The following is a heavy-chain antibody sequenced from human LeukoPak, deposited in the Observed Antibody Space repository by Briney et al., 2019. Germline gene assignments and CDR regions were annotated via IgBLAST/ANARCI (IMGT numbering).Heavy chain of an antibody. D-gene: IGHD6-13*01. CDR2: ISSSSSTI. Sequence: PGGSLRLSCAASGFTFSSYSMNWVRQAPGKGLEWVSYISSSSSTIYYADSVKGRFTISRDNAKNSLYLQMNSLRAEDTAVYYCARDPSYSSSWHSFDYWGQGTLVTVSS. CDR1: GFTFSSYS. J-gene: IGHJ4*02. CDR3: ARDPSYSSSWHSFDY. V-gene: IGHV3-48*04.